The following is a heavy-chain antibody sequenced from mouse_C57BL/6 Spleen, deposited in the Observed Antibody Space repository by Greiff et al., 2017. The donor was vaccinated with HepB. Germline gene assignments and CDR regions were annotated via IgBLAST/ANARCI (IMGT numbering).Heavy chain of an antibody. Sequence: EVKLVESGGGLVKPGGSLKLSCAASGFTFSDYGMHWVRQAPEKGLEWVAYISSGSSTIYYADTVKGRVTISRDNAKTTLFLQMNSLRSEDTAMYYCARTLYFDYWGQGTTLTVSS. V-gene: IGHV5-17*01. CDR3: ARTLYFDY. CDR2: ISSGSSTI. CDR1: GFTFSDYG. J-gene: IGHJ2*01.